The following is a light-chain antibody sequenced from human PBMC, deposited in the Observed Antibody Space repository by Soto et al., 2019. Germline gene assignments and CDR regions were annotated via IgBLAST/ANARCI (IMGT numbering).Light chain of an antibody. CDR2: AAS. V-gene: IGKV1-27*01. J-gene: IGKJ3*01. CDR3: QKYNNAPFT. CDR1: QGISNY. Sequence: DIQMTQSPPSLSASVGDRVINTCRASQGISNYLAWYQQRPGKVPKLLIYAASTLQPGVPSRFSGSGSGTDFTLTISSLQPEDVATYYCQKYNNAPFTFGPGTKVDIK.